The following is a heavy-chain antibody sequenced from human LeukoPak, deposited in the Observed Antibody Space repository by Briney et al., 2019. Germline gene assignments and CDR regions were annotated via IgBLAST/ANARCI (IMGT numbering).Heavy chain of an antibody. CDR3: AKAPLPHCSSGVCYNDY. Sequence: GGSLRLSCAATGFSFSSYALSWVRQAPGKGLEWVSAISSGGDRTYYADSVTGRFTISRDNSKNTLFLQMNSLRAEDTAVYYCAKAPLPHCSSGVCYNDYWGQGTLVTVSS. CDR1: GFSFSSYA. V-gene: IGHV3-23*01. J-gene: IGHJ4*02. D-gene: IGHD2-8*01. CDR2: ISSGGDRT.